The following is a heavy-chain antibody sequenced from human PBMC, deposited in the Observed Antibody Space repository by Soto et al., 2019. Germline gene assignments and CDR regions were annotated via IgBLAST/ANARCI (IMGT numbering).Heavy chain of an antibody. J-gene: IGHJ3*02. Sequence: QVQLVQSGAEVKKPGASVKVSCKASGYTFTSYGISWVRQAPGQGLEWMGWISAYNGNTNYAQKLQGRVTMTTDTATSTAYMELRSLRSDDTAVYYCARDLRGFEEELEAFDIWGQGTMVTVSS. D-gene: IGHD1-26*01. CDR1: GYTFTSYG. CDR3: ARDLRGFEEELEAFDI. V-gene: IGHV1-18*01. CDR2: ISAYNGNT.